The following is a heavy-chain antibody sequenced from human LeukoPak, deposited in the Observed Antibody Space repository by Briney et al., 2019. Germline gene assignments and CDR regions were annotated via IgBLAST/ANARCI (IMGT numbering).Heavy chain of an antibody. Sequence: SETLSLTCTVSGGSISSGGYYWSWLRQPPGKGLEWIGSIYYSGSTYYNPSLKSRVTISVDTSKNQFSLKLSSVTAADTAVYYCALDYYDSSGYYSESHDAFDIWGQGTMVTVSS. CDR2: IYYSGST. CDR3: ALDYYDSSGYYSESHDAFDI. D-gene: IGHD3-22*01. V-gene: IGHV4-39*01. CDR1: GGSISSGGYY. J-gene: IGHJ3*02.